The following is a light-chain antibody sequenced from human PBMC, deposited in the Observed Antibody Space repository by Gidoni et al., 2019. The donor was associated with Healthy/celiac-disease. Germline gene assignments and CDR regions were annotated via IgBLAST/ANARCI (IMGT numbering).Light chain of an antibody. J-gene: IGLJ1*01. Sequence: QPVLTQPPSASAALGASVTLTGTLSSGYSNYKVDWYQQRPGKGPRFVMRVGTGGIVGSKGDGIPDRFSVLGSGLNRYLTINNIQEEDESDYHCGADHGSGSNFAYVFGTGTKVTVL. CDR1: SGYSNYK. CDR3: GADHGSGSNFAYV. V-gene: IGLV9-49*01. CDR2: VGTGGIVG.